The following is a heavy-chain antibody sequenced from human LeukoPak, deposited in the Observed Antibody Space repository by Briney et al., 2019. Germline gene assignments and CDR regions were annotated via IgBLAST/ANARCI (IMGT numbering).Heavy chain of an antibody. J-gene: IGHJ4*02. CDR1: GFTFSSYA. V-gene: IGHV3-30*04. CDR2: ISNDESKK. CDR3: ARDGGIGWVDFDY. D-gene: IGHD6-19*01. Sequence: GGSLRLSCAASGFTFSSYAMHWARQAPGKGLEWVTVISNDESKKFYADSVKGRFTVSRDNPKNTLYLQVNSLRAEDTAVYYCARDGGIGWVDFDYWDQGTLVTVSS.